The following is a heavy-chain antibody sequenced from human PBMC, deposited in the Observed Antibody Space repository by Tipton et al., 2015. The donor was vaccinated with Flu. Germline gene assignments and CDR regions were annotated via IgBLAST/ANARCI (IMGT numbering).Heavy chain of an antibody. CDR2: ISTDASVK. CDR3: AKARGGSNWNDYFDN. CDR1: GFTFSNYA. J-gene: IGHJ4*02. V-gene: IGHV3-30*18. Sequence: SLRLSCAASGFTFSNYAMHWVRQAPGKGLEWVAFISTDASVKYYTDSVKGRFTFSRDNSQNTLYLQMNSLRAEDTAVYYCAKARGGSNWNDYFDNWGQGTLVTVSS. D-gene: IGHD1-20*01.